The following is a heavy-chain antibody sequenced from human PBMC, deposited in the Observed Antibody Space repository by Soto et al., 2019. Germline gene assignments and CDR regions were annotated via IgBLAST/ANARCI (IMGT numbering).Heavy chain of an antibody. J-gene: IGHJ4*02. Sequence: EVQLVESGGGLVQPGGSLRLSCAASGFTFSNYWMSWVRQAPGKGLEWVANIKQDGSQNYYVDSVKGRFTTSRDNTKNSFYLQMNSLRAEDTAVYYCARDHINDWKFDYWGRGTLVTVSS. D-gene: IGHD1-1*01. CDR1: GFTFSNYW. CDR2: IKQDGSQN. CDR3: ARDHINDWKFDY. V-gene: IGHV3-7*01.